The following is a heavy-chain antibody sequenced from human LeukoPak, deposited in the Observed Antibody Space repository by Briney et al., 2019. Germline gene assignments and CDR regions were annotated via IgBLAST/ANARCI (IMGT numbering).Heavy chain of an antibody. D-gene: IGHD2-21*02. V-gene: IGHV3-66*01. CDR2: IFSGGST. J-gene: IGHJ4*02. Sequence: GGSLSLSCAASGFTVSSNYMSWVRQAPGKGLEWVSVIFSGGSTYYADSVKGRFTISRDNSKNTLYLQMNSLRAEDTAVYYRARDNLGTVVVTAIPFDYWGQGTLVTVSS. CDR3: ARDNLGTVVVTAIPFDY. CDR1: GFTVSSNY.